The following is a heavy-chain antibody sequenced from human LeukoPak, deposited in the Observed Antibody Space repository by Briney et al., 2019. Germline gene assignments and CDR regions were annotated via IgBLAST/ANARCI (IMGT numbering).Heavy chain of an antibody. CDR3: AREGGYCSSTSCLNWFDP. D-gene: IGHD2-2*01. J-gene: IGHJ5*02. V-gene: IGHV1-2*02. CDR1: GYTFTGYY. CDR2: INPNSGGT. Sequence: VASVKVSCKASGYTFTGYYMHWVRQAPGQGLEWMGWINPNSGGTNYAQKFQGRVTMTRDTPISTAYMELSRLRSDDTAVYYCAREGGYCSSTSCLNWFDPWGQGTLVTVSS.